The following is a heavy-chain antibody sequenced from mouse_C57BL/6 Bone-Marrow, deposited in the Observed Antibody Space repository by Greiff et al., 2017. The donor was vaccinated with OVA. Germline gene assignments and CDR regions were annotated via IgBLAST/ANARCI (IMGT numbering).Heavy chain of an antibody. CDR3: ARRRYDYDGPMDY. CDR2: INSDGGST. V-gene: IGHV5-2*01. CDR1: EYEFPSHD. Sequence: EVKVVESGGGLVQPGESLKLSCESNEYEFPSHDMSWVRKTPEKRLELVAAINSDGGSTYYPDTMERRFIISRDNTKKTLYLQMSSLRSEDTALYYCARRRYDYDGPMDYWGQGTSVTVSS. D-gene: IGHD2-4*01. J-gene: IGHJ4*01.